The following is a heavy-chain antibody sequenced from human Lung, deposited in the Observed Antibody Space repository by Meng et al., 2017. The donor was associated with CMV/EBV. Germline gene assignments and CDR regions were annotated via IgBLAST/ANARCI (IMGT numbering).Heavy chain of an antibody. J-gene: IGHJ4*02. D-gene: IGHD3-16*01. V-gene: IGHV3-30*02. CDR2: VRHDGTNK. CDR1: GFRFDDCG. CDR3: AKDLLLFGGPNAYFDQ. Sequence: GESLKISCAASGFRFDDCGMHWVRQTPGKGLEWVAFVRHDGTNKFYAASVKGRFTISRDNSKSTVYLQMNSLRPEDSALYYCAKDLLLFGGPNAYFDQWGQGTLVTGSS.